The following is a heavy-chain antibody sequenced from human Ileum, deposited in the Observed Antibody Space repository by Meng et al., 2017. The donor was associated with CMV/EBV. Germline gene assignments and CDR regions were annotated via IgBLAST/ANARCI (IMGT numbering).Heavy chain of an antibody. CDR3: ARGGRYDPTEY. V-gene: IGHV3-23*01. D-gene: IGHD5-12*01. J-gene: IGHJ4*02. CDR1: GFTFSSYA. Sequence: EVQLLASGGGLVQHGGSLRLSCAASGFTFSSYAMSWVRQAPGKGLDWVSSISGSGGNTYYADSVKGRFTISRDNSKNTLYLQMNSLRAEDTALYYCARGGRYDPTEYWGQGTLVTVSS. CDR2: ISGSGGNT.